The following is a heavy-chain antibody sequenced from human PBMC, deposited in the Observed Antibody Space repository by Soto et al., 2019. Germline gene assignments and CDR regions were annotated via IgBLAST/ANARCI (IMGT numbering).Heavy chain of an antibody. D-gene: IGHD2-15*01. V-gene: IGHV3-33*01. CDR1: GFTFNNYG. CDR2: IWPDGTRK. Sequence: QVQLVESGGGVVQPGRSLTLSCTASGFTFNNYGMHWVRQAPGRGLEWVAVIWPDGTRKYYADSVKGRFTISRDISRDTLYLQMNSLRAEDTSTYYCARGGGVAGAFDIWGQGTMVTVSS. CDR3: ARGGGVAGAFDI. J-gene: IGHJ3*02.